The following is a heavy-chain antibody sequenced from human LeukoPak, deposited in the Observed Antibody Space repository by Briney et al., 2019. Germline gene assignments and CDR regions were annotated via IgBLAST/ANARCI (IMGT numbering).Heavy chain of an antibody. V-gene: IGHV3-66*01. J-gene: IGHJ4*02. CDR3: ARGGAGRVYYFDY. CDR2: IFGGGST. CDR1: EFTVSSNY. D-gene: IGHD1-26*01. Sequence: SGGSLRLSCAASEFTVSSNYMSWVRQPPGKGLEWLSVIFGGGSTYYADSVKGRFTISRDDSKNTLYLLMDTLRVEDTAVYYCARGGAGRVYYFDYWGQGTLVTVSS.